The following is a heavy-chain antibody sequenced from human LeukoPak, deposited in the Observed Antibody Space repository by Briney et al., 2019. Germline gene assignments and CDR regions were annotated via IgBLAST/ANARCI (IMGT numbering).Heavy chain of an antibody. J-gene: IGHJ4*02. Sequence: SSVKVSCKATGYTFTSHGSNWVRQARGQGLDWMGWSSGHNGHTNKLHKLQGRVTMTTDTSTNPAYMELRKLTSDETAVYYCARGAGIAVAGVFDYWGQGSLVTVSS. CDR2: SSGHNGHT. CDR1: GYTFTSHG. CDR3: ARGAGIAVAGVFDY. V-gene: IGHV1-18*04. D-gene: IGHD6-19*01.